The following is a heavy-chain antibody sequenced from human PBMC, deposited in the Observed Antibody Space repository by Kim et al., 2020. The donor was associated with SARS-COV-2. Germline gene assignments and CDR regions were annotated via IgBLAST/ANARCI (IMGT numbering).Heavy chain of an antibody. CDR1: GFTFTGYA. Sequence: GGSLRLSCTTSGFTFTGYAMSWVRQAPGKGLEWVSSIDGSDGTTSYADSAKGRVTITRDNSKNTQNLQMSTFSVDATAAYYCKKGGWGPIWDRWGQGTLV. CDR3: KKGGWGPIWDR. J-gene: IGHJ5*02. D-gene: IGHD3-9*01. CDR2: IDGSDGTT. V-gene: IGHV3-23*01.